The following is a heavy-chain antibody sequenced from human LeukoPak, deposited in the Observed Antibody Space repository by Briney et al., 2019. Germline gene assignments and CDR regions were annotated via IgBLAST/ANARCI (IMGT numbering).Heavy chain of an antibody. CDR1: GFXFSSYE. D-gene: IGHD1-1*01. Sequence: GGSLRLSCAASGFXFSSYEINWVRQAPGKGLEWVSYTSSSGSTIYYADSVKGRFTISRDNAKNSLYLQMNSLRAEDTGVYYCARKMKTGDRVGTFDIWGQGIMVTVSS. V-gene: IGHV3-48*03. CDR3: ARKMKTGDRVGTFDI. J-gene: IGHJ3*02. CDR2: TSSSGSTI.